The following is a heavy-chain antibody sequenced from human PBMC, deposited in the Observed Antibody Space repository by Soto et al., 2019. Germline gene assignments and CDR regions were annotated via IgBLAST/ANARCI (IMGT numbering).Heavy chain of an antibody. J-gene: IGHJ4*02. V-gene: IGHV4-59*01. D-gene: IGHD2-2*03. Sequence: SETLSVTSTVSGDYIRSYCGSWIRQPPGKGLEWIGNIHYNGNTKYSPSLKSRVTMSVDTSKNHFSLKLISVTTADTAVYFCAREGNLGRWIQPLDSWGQGTLVTVSS. CDR3: AREGNLGRWIQPLDS. CDR2: IHYNGNT. CDR1: GDYIRSYC.